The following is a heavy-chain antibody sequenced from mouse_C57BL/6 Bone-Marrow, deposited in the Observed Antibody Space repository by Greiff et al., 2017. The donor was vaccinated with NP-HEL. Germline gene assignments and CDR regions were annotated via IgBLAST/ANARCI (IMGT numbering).Heavy chain of an antibody. CDR3: VRDRGAYYSKEGNAMDY. Sequence: EVHLVESGGGLVQPKGSLKLSCAASGFTFNTYAMHWVRQAPGKGLEWVARIRSKSSNYATYYADSVKDRFTISRDDSQSMLYLQMNNLKTEDTAMYYCVRDRGAYYSKEGNAMDYWGQGTSVTVSS. V-gene: IGHV10-3*01. CDR1: GFTFNTYA. CDR2: IRSKSSNYAT. J-gene: IGHJ4*01. D-gene: IGHD2-5*01.